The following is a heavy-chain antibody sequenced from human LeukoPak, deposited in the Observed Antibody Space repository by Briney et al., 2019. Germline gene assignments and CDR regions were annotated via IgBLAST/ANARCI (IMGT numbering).Heavy chain of an antibody. D-gene: IGHD1-26*01. J-gene: IGHJ6*03. CDR3: ARREGYCYYMDV. CDR2: INHSGST. Sequence: SETLSLTCAVYGGSFSGYYWSWIHQPPGKGLEWIGEINHSGSTNYNPSLKSRVTLSVDTSKNQFSLKLSSVTAADTAVYYCARREGYCYYMDVWGKGTTVTVSS. CDR1: GGSFSGYY. V-gene: IGHV4-34*01.